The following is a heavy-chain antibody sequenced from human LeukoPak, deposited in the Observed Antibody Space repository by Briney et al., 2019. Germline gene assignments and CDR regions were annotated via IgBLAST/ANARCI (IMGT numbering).Heavy chain of an antibody. J-gene: IGHJ1*01. CDR1: GFIFSGYG. CDR2: ISHDESTK. V-gene: IGHV3-30*18. D-gene: IGHD3-10*01. Sequence: GGSLRLSCAASGFIFSGYGMHWVRQAPGKGLEWVALISHDESTKHYADSVKGRFTISRDNSKDTLYLQMNNLRVEDTAVYYCAKDRIVISFGDVSKHWGQGTLVTVSS. CDR3: AKDRIVISFGDVSKH.